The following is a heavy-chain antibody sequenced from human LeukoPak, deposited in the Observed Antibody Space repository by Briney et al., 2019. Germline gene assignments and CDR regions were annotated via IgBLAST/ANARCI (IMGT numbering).Heavy chain of an antibody. Sequence: GGSLRLSCAASGFTFSNYAMNWVRQAPGKGLEWVSSISSSSSYIYYADSVKGRFTISRDNAKNSLYLQMNSLRAEDTAVYYCARVREPRDAFDIWGQGTMVTVSS. V-gene: IGHV3-21*01. D-gene: IGHD1-14*01. CDR3: ARVREPRDAFDI. J-gene: IGHJ3*02. CDR2: ISSSSSYI. CDR1: GFTFSNYA.